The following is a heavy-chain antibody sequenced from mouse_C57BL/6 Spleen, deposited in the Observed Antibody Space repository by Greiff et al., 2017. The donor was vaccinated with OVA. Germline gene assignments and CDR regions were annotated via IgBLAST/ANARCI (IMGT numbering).Heavy chain of an antibody. Sequence: QVQLQQSGTELVKPGASVKLSCKASGYTFTSYWMHWVKQRPGQGLEWIGNINPSNGGTNYNEKFKSKATLTVDKSSSTAYMQLSSLTSEDSAVYYCARGHYGSSYYFDYWGQGTTLTVSS. CDR2: INPSNGGT. D-gene: IGHD1-1*01. CDR1: GYTFTSYW. CDR3: ARGHYGSSYYFDY. V-gene: IGHV1-53*01. J-gene: IGHJ2*01.